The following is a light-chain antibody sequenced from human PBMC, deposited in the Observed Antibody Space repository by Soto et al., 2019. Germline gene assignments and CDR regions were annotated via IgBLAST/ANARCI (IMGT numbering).Light chain of an antibody. CDR2: FGS. V-gene: IGKV2-28*01. J-gene: IGKJ1*01. CDR3: MQSQQSPPT. CDR1: QSLLQSNGYNY. Sequence: DIVMTQSPLSLPVTPGEPASISCSSSQSLLQSNGYNYLDWYLQKPGQSPQLLIYFGSYRASGVPDRFSDSGSGTDFTLKIRRVEAEDVGVYYCMQSQQSPPTFGQGTRWKS.